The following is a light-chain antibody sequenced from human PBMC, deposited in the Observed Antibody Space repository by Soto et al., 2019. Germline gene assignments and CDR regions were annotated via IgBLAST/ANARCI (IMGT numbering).Light chain of an antibody. J-gene: IGKJ4*01. Sequence: EIVMTQSPATLSVSPGERATFSCRASQSVSNNLAWYQQKPGQAPRLLIYGASTRATGIPARFSGSGSGTEFTLTISSLESEDFAVYYCQQYNNWPALTFGGGTKVEIK. CDR1: QSVSNN. CDR3: QQYNNWPALT. CDR2: GAS. V-gene: IGKV3-15*01.